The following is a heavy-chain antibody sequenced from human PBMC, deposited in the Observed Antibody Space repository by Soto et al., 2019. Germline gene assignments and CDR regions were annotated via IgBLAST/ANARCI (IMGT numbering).Heavy chain of an antibody. D-gene: IGHD3-3*01. CDR1: GFTFSNFA. V-gene: IGHV3-30-3*01. CDR2: ISYDGSSK. Sequence: SLRLSCAASGFTFSNFAIHWVRQAPGKGLEWVTVISYDGSSKYYADSVKGRFTISRDNSKNELFLQMNNLRAEDTAVYYCAIGYGFWSGYYLEFWGQGSLVPVAS. J-gene: IGHJ1*01. CDR3: AIGYGFWSGYYLEF.